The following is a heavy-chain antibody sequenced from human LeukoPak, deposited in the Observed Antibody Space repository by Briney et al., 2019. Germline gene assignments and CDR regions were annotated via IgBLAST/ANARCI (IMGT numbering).Heavy chain of an antibody. D-gene: IGHD6-13*01. J-gene: IGHJ4*02. CDR1: GYSFTSYW. CDR2: IYPGDSDT. V-gene: IGHV5-51*01. CDR3: ARLAYSSSWYYFDY. Sequence: GESLKISCKGSGYSFTSYWIGWVRQMPGKGLEWMGNIYPGDSDTRYSPCFQGQVTISADKSISTAYLQWSSLKASDTAMYYCARLAYSSSWYYFDYWGQGTLVTVSS.